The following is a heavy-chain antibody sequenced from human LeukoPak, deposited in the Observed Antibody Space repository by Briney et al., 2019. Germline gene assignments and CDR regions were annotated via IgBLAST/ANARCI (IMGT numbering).Heavy chain of an antibody. Sequence: GGSLRLSCAASRFTFSSYAMSWVRQAPGKGLEWVSAISGSGGSTYYADSVKGRFTISRDNSKNTLYLQMNSLRAEDTAVYYCARVLGVLLWFGELLTDAFDIWGQGTMVTVSS. J-gene: IGHJ3*02. D-gene: IGHD3-10*01. V-gene: IGHV3-23*01. CDR2: ISGSGGST. CDR1: RFTFSSYA. CDR3: ARVLGVLLWFGELLTDAFDI.